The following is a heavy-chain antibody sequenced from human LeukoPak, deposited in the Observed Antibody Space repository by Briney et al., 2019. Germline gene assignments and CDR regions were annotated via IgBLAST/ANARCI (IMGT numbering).Heavy chain of an antibody. J-gene: IGHJ4*02. D-gene: IGHD6-19*01. CDR1: GFTFSSYA. Sequence: GGSLRLSCAASGFTFSSYAMSWVRQAPGKGLEWVSVIGGSGGYTYYADSVKGRFTISRDNSKNTLSLQMNSLRGEDTAVYYCAKDPSTLYSSGLDFWGQGTLVTVSS. CDR3: AKDPSTLYSSGLDF. CDR2: IGGSGGYT. V-gene: IGHV3-23*01.